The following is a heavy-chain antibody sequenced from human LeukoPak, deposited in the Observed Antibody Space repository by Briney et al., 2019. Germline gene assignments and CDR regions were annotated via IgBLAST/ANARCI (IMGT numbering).Heavy chain of an antibody. D-gene: IGHD6-13*01. J-gene: IGHJ6*02. CDR1: GGSFSGYY. V-gene: IGHV4-34*01. Sequence: PSETLSLTCAVYGGSFSGYYWSWIRQPPGKGLEWIGSIYYSGSTYYNPSLKSRVTISVVTSKNQFSLKLSSVTAADTAVYYCAREEQQLEYYYYGMDVWGQGTTVTVSS. CDR2: IYYSGST. CDR3: AREEQQLEYYYYGMDV.